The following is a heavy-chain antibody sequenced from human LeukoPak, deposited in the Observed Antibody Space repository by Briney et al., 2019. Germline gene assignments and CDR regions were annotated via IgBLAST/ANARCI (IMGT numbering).Heavy chain of an antibody. CDR2: ISFDGSHK. D-gene: IGHD6-6*01. CDR3: AKGTAADRQYFEN. Sequence: PGRSLRLSCAASRFTFSACGMHWVRQAPGKGLEWVAAISFDGSHKYYADSVKGRFTISRDNSMNTLYLQMNSLRAEDTAVYYCAKGTAADRQYFENWGQGTLVTVSS. V-gene: IGHV3-30*18. J-gene: IGHJ4*02. CDR1: RFTFSACG.